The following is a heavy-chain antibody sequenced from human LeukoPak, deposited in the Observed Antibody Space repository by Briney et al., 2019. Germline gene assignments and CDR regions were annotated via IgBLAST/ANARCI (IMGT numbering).Heavy chain of an antibody. CDR3: AKGEHYYDSSGYATPDY. J-gene: IGHJ4*02. V-gene: IGHV3-30*02. Sequence: GGSLRLSCAASGFTFSSYGMHWVRQAPGKGLEWVAFIRYGGSNKYYADSVKGRFTISRDNSKSTLYLQMNSLRAEDTAVYYCAKGEHYYDSSGYATPDYWGQGTLVTVSS. D-gene: IGHD3-22*01. CDR1: GFTFSSYG. CDR2: IRYGGSNK.